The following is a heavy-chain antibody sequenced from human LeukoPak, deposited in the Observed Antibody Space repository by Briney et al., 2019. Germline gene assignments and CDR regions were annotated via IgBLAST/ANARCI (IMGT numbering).Heavy chain of an antibody. V-gene: IGHV1-18*01. CDR1: GYTFTNYA. J-gene: IGHJ4*02. CDR3: ARDILLWFGESFDY. CDR2: ISADNGNT. D-gene: IGHD3-10*01. Sequence: GASVKVSCKASGYTFTNYAFSWVRQAPGQGLEWMGWISADNGNTIYAQKLQDRVTMTTDTSTSTAYMELRSLRSDDTAVYYCARDILLWFGESFDYWGQGTLVTVSS.